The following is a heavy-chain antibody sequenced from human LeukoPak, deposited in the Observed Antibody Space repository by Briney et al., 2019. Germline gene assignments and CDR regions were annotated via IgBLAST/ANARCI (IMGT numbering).Heavy chain of an antibody. CDR3: ARARETVPIDY. Sequence: SETLSLTCTVSDGSISSSTSYWCWIRQSPVKGLEWIGSMYYSGITYYNPSLRSRVTMSVDTSKNQFSLKLSSVTAADTAVYYCARARETVPIDYWSQGTLVTVSS. D-gene: IGHD4-11*01. J-gene: IGHJ4*02. CDR2: MYYSGIT. CDR1: DGSISSSTSY. V-gene: IGHV4-39*01.